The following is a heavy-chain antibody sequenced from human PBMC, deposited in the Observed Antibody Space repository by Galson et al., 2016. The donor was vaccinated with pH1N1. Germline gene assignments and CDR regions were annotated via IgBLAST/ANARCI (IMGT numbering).Heavy chain of an antibody. V-gene: IGHV1-18*01. Sequence: SVKVSCKASGYTFRDFGFSWLRQAPGQGLKWVGWISGYNGNTNYAQNLQGRVTMTTDTSTSTAYMELGSLTSDDTAVYYCARDPTGQYTSAWYVEQPFDYWGQGTLVTVSS. D-gene: IGHD6-19*01. CDR2: ISGYNGNT. J-gene: IGHJ4*02. CDR1: GYTFRDFG. CDR3: ARDPTGQYTSAWYVEQPFDY.